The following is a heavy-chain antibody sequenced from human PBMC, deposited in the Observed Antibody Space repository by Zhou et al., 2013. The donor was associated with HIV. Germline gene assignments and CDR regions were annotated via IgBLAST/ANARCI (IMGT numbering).Heavy chain of an antibody. J-gene: IGHJ6*03. CDR1: AGIFSNYG. CDR2: IIPMFGTS. CDR3: ARAYSTSWYGGGFYYMDV. Sequence: QVQLVQSGAEMKKPGSSVRVSCKASAGIFSNYGINWVRQAPGQGLEWMGEIIPMFGTSTYAQKFQGRLTVTTDTSTSTAYMELRSLASDDTAVYYCARAYSTSWYGGGFYYMDVWGKGPRSPSP. V-gene: IGHV1-69*06. D-gene: IGHD4-4*01.